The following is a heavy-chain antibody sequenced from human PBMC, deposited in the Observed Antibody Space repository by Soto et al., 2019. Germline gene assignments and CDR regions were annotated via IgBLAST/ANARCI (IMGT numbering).Heavy chain of an antibody. CDR1: EFTFSTYA. CDR2: IGSGGSPT. D-gene: IGHD3-9*01. CDR3: AKGALSTYFD. Sequence: ASLRLCCPASEFTFSTYAMSWVRQAPGKGLEWVSSIGSGGSPTYYADSVKGRFTISRDNSKNTLYLQMNSLRAEDTAVYYCAKGALSTYFDWGQGTLVTVSS. J-gene: IGHJ4*02. V-gene: IGHV3-23*01.